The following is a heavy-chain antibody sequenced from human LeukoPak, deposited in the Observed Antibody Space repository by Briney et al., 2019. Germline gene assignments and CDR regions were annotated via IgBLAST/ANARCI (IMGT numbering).Heavy chain of an antibody. Sequence: GGSLRLSCAASGFTFSSYGMHWVRQAPGKGLEWVAVIWYDGSNKYYADSVKGRFTISRDNSKNTLYLQMNSLRAEDTAVYYCAREGDTDVLLWFGESRGTRYFDYWGQGTLVTVSS. CDR1: GFTFSSYG. D-gene: IGHD3-10*01. CDR3: AREGDTDVLLWFGESRGTRYFDY. J-gene: IGHJ4*02. V-gene: IGHV3-33*01. CDR2: IWYDGSNK.